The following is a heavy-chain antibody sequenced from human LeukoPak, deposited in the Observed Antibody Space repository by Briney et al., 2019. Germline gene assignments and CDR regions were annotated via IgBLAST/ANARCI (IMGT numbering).Heavy chain of an antibody. D-gene: IGHD6-13*01. CDR3: ASRGPYYSSSWESPFDY. CDR1: GGTFSSYA. V-gene: IGHV1-69*01. J-gene: IGHJ4*02. Sequence: GASVKVSCKASGGTFSSYAISWVRQAPGQGLEWMGGIIPIFGTANYAQKFQGRVTITADESTSTAYMELSSLRSEDTAVYYCASRGPYYSSSWESPFDYWGQGTLVTVSS. CDR2: IIPIFGTA.